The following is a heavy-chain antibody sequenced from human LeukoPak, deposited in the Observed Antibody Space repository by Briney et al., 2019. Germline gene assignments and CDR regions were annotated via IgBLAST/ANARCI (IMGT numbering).Heavy chain of an antibody. V-gene: IGHV3-48*04. CDR1: GFTFSSYS. D-gene: IGHD6-19*01. CDR2: NSSSGVTI. CDR3: AEAPGGGCYPYGMDV. J-gene: IGHJ6*02. Sequence: TGGSLRLSCAASGFTFSSYSINWVRQASGKGLEWVSYNSSSGVTIYYADSVKGRFTISRDNAMNSLYLQMNSLRAEDTAVYYCAEAPGGGCYPYGMDVWGQGTTVTVSS.